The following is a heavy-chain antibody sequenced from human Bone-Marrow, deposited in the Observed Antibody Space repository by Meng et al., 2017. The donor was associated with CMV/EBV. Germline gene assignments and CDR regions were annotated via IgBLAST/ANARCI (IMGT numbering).Heavy chain of an antibody. D-gene: IGHD3-3*01. CDR1: GFTLSSYW. Sequence: GGSLRLSCAASGFTLSSYWMHWVRQAPGKGLVWVSRINSDGSSTSYADSVKGRFTISRDNAKNTLYLQMNSLRAEDTAVYYCARDDTYYDFWSGYYPYYYYGMDVWGQGTTVTVSS. V-gene: IGHV3-74*01. CDR2: INSDGSST. CDR3: ARDDTYYDFWSGYYPYYYYGMDV. J-gene: IGHJ6*02.